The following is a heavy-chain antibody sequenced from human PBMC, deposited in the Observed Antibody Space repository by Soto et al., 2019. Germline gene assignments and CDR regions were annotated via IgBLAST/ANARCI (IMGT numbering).Heavy chain of an antibody. Sequence: XGSLRLSGVVSGFTFHNFWVTGVRQAPGKGLEWVANIHPDGSEAYYVDSLKGRFTISRDNGKNSLYLQMNNLRVEDTAVYYCARERWFSPLHYYYLLDVWGQGTTVTVSS. V-gene: IGHV3-7*01. D-gene: IGHD2-15*01. J-gene: IGHJ6*02. CDR3: ARERWFSPLHYYYLLDV. CDR1: GFTFHNFW. CDR2: IHPDGSEA.